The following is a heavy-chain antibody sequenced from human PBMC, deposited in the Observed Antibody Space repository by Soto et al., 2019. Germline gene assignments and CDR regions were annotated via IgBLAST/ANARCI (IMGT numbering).Heavy chain of an antibody. CDR2: IYYSGST. J-gene: IGHJ5*02. V-gene: IGHV4-39*01. D-gene: IGHD3-3*01. CDR1: GGSISSSSYY. Sequence: SETLSLTCTVSGGSISSSSYYWGWIRRPPGRGLEWIGSIYYSGSTYYNPSLKSRVTISVDTSKNQFSLKLSSVTAADTAVYYCARLLPTSLPFYTIFGVVISSNWFDPWGQGTLVTVSS. CDR3: ARLLPTSLPFYTIFGVVISSNWFDP.